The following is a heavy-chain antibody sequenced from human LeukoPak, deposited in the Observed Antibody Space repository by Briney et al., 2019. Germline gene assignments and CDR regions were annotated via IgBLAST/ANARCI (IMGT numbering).Heavy chain of an antibody. D-gene: IGHD1-26*01. CDR3: ARGSGSSAWLIDY. CDR2: ITSSSTYI. J-gene: IGHJ4*02. V-gene: IGHV3-21*01. Sequence: GGSLRLSCAASGFSFSSHSMNWVRQAPGEGLEWVSIITSSSTYIDYADSVRGRFTISRDDAKNSLFLQMNSLRAEGTALYYCARGSGSSAWLIDYWGQGALVTVSS. CDR1: GFSFSSHS.